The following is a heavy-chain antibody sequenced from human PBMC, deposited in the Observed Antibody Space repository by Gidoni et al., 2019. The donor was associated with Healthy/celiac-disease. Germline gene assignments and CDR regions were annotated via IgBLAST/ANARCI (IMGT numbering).Heavy chain of an antibody. CDR3: ARLPQWLVPSFFDY. D-gene: IGHD6-19*01. Sequence: QLQLQESGPGLVKPSETLSLTCTVSGGSISSSSYYWGWIRQPPGKGLEWIGSIYYSGSTYYNPSLKSRVTISVDTSKNQFSLKLSSVTAADTAVYYCARLPQWLVPSFFDYWGQGTLVTVSS. J-gene: IGHJ4*02. V-gene: IGHV4-39*01. CDR2: IYYSGST. CDR1: GGSISSSSYY.